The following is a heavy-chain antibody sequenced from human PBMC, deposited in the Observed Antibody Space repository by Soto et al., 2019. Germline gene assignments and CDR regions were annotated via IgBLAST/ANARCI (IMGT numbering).Heavy chain of an antibody. Sequence: EVQLVESGGGLVQPGRSLRLSCTASGFTFGDYAMSWVRQAPGKGLEWVGFIRSKAYGGTTEYAASVKGRFIISRDDSKSIAYLQMNSLKTEDTAVYYCTAGKLYPSLDFDYWGQGTLVTVSS. J-gene: IGHJ4*02. CDR2: IRSKAYGGTT. V-gene: IGHV3-49*04. CDR1: GFTFGDYA. CDR3: TAGKLYPSLDFDY. D-gene: IGHD2-8*01.